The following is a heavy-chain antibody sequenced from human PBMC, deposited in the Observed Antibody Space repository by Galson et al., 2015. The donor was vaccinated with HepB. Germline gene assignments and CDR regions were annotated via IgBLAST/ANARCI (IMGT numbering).Heavy chain of an antibody. CDR1: GFTFDDYA. CDR3: AKGIGYCSSTSCRGPFDY. J-gene: IGHJ4*02. D-gene: IGHD2-2*01. V-gene: IGHV3-9*01. CDR2: ISRNSGSI. Sequence: SLRLSCAASGFTFDDYAMHWVRQAPGKGLGWVSGISRNSGSIGYADSVKGRFTISRDNAKNSLFLQMNSLSAEDTALYYCAKGIGYCSSTSCRGPFDYWGQGTLVTVSS.